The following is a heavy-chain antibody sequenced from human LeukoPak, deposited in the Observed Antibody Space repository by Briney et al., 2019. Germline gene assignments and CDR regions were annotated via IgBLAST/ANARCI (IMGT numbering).Heavy chain of an antibody. J-gene: IGHJ4*02. V-gene: IGHV4-59*12. CDR1: GGSISSYY. Sequence: KPSETLSLTCTVSGGSISSYYWSWIRQPPGKGLEWIGYIYYSGSTNYNPSLKSRVTMSVDTSKNQFSLKLSSVTAADTAVYYCARDRLYGSGSYYNGLFDYWGQGTLVTVSS. CDR2: IYYSGST. CDR3: ARDRLYGSGSYYNGLFDY. D-gene: IGHD3-10*01.